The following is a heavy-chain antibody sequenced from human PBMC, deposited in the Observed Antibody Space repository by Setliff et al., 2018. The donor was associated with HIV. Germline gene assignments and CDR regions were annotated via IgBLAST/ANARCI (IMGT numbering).Heavy chain of an antibody. V-gene: IGHV4-34*01. Sequence: SETLSLTCGLNGVPFSDYYWNWIRQSPGKGLEWIVEVNHNGNINYNPSLQSRVTVSVDTSKPQFSLKLSSVTAADTAVFYCARLTTTYYYDSSAYYHPVWGQGTLVTVSS. D-gene: IGHD3-22*01. CDR2: VNHNGNI. CDR1: GVPFSDYY. J-gene: IGHJ4*02. CDR3: ARLTTTYYYDSSAYYHPV.